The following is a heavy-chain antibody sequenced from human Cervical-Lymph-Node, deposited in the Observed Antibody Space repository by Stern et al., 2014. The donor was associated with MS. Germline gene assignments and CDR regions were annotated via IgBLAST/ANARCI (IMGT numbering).Heavy chain of an antibody. CDR2: IYASGST. D-gene: IGHD2/OR15-2a*01. CDR3: ARDRSQIFGVYDM. J-gene: IGHJ3*02. CDR1: GGSITGYY. Sequence: LQLQESGPGLVRPSETLSLSCTVSGGSITGYYWDWIRQSAGKGLEWIGRIYASGSTHYNASLRSRVTMSIDTSKNQFSLMLTSVTAADTAVYYCARDRSQIFGVYDMWGQGTMVIVSS. V-gene: IGHV4-4*07.